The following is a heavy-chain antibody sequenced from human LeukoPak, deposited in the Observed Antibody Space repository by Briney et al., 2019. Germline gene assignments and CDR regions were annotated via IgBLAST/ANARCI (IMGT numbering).Heavy chain of an antibody. V-gene: IGHV4-59*08. D-gene: IGHD6-25*01. CDR3: ARQGGGFWYFDL. CDR2: IYYSGST. CDR1: GGSISSYY. Sequence: PSGTLSLTCTVSGGSISSYYWSWIRQPPGKGLEWIGYIYYSGSTNYNPSLKSRVTISVDTSKNQFSLKLSSVTAADTAVYYCARQGGGFWYFDLWGRGTLVTVSS. J-gene: IGHJ2*01.